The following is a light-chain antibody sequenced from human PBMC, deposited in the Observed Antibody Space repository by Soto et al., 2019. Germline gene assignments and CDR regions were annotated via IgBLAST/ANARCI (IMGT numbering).Light chain of an antibody. CDR1: QSVSSY. Sequence: EIVLTQSPATLSLSPGERATLSCRASQSVSSYLAWYQQKPGQAPRLLIYDASNRATGIPARFSGSGSGTDFTFTISSLEPEDFAVYYCQQRSNWPPGRTFGQGTKLEIK. V-gene: IGKV3-11*01. J-gene: IGKJ2*01. CDR3: QQRSNWPPGRT. CDR2: DAS.